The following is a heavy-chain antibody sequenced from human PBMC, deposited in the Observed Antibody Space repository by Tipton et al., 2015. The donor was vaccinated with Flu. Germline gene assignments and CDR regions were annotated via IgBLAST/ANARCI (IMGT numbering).Heavy chain of an antibody. CDR2: ISYDGSNK. J-gene: IGHJ3*02. D-gene: IGHD1-26*01. V-gene: IGHV3-30*03. CDR3: ASLRGSGSYSRYAFDI. Sequence: SLRLSCAASGFTFSSYGMHWVRQAPGKGLEWVAVISYDGSNKYYADSVKGRFTISRDNSKNTLYLQMNSLRAEDTAVYYCASLRGSGSYSRYAFDIWGQGTMVTVSS. CDR1: GFTFSSYG.